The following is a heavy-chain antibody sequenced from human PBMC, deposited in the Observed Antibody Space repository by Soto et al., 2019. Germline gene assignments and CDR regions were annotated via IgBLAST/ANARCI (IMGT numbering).Heavy chain of an antibody. CDR2: IYYSGST. Sequence: QLQLQESGPGLVKPSETLSLTCTVSGGSISSSSYYWGWIRQPPGKGLEWIGSIYYSGSTYYNPSLKSRVTISVDTSKNQFSLKLSSVTAADTAVYYCARHHGSSWFFHDAFDIWGQGTMVTVSS. CDR3: ARHHGSSWFFHDAFDI. V-gene: IGHV4-39*01. CDR1: GGSISSSSYY. J-gene: IGHJ3*02. D-gene: IGHD6-13*01.